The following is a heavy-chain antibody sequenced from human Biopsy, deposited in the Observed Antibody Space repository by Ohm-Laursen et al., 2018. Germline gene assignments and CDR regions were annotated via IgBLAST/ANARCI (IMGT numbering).Heavy chain of an antibody. CDR2: IIPILRTT. V-gene: IGHV1-69*11. Sequence: SVKVSCKASGGTFTNYAIIWVRQAPGQGLEWMGRIIPILRTTAYAQTFLGRVTITADSPTSTVDMELTSLTSDDTAVYFCAREAIGYQLPCDDWGQGTLVTVSS. CDR3: AREAIGYQLPCDD. D-gene: IGHD2-2*01. J-gene: IGHJ4*02. CDR1: GGTFTNYA.